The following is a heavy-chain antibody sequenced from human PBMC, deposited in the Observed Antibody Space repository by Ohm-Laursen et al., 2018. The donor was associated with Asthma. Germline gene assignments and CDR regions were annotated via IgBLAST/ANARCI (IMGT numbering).Heavy chain of an antibody. J-gene: IGHJ4*02. Sequence: GSLRLSCTASGFIVSDYFMHWVRQRPGEGLVWISHLFPDGRSTNYADSVRSRFTFYRDDAQNTVYLQMHSLRVDDTAVYCCARGNVEGLLWGQGTLVTVSS. V-gene: IGHV3-74*01. CDR2: LFPDGRST. CDR3: ARGNVEGLL. CDR1: GFIVSDYF.